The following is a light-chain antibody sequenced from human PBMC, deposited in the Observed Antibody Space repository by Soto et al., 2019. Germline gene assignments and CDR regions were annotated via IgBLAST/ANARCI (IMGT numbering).Light chain of an antibody. V-gene: IGLV2-14*01. Sequence: QSALTQPASVSGSPGQSITISCTGTSSDVGGYNYVFWYQQHPGKAPKLMIYEVSHRPSGVSNRFSGSKSGNTASLTISGLQAEDEADYYCSSYTSSSTLVFGTGTKLTVL. J-gene: IGLJ1*01. CDR1: SSDVGGYNY. CDR2: EVS. CDR3: SSYTSSSTLV.